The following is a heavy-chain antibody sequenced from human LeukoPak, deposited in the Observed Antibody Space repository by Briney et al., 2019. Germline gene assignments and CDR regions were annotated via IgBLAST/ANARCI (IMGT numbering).Heavy chain of an antibody. Sequence: PSEILSLTCTVSGGSISNYYWSWIRQPPGKGLEWIGYIYYSGTTIYNPSLKSRVTMSVDTSKNEFSLKLSSVTAADTAVYYCARQEGRTVAVFRFDSWDQGTLVTVSS. D-gene: IGHD4-23*01. J-gene: IGHJ4*02. V-gene: IGHV4-59*08. CDR2: IYYSGTT. CDR3: ARQEGRTVAVFRFDS. CDR1: GGSISNYY.